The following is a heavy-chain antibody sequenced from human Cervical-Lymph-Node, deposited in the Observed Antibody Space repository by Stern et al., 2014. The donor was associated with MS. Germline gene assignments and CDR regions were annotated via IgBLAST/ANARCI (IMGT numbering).Heavy chain of an antibody. D-gene: IGHD4-17*01. J-gene: IGHJ4*02. Sequence: EVQLVESGGGLAQPGGSLRLSCAASGFIFSNFAMNWVRQAPGKGLEWVSNINPSGGNTYYADSVKGRFTISRDNSKNTLYLQMNGLRAEDTALYYCAKDRGVTSVTTPDFEYWGQGTLVTVSS. CDR3: AKDRGVTSVTTPDFEY. CDR1: GFIFSNFA. V-gene: IGHV3-23*04. CDR2: INPSGGNT.